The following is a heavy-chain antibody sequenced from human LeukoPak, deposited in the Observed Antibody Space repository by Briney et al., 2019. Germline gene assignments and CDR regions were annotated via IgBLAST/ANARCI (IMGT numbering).Heavy chain of an antibody. CDR2: ISHDGSNK. CDR3: AKDNNYGSGSYFLASYYFDY. D-gene: IGHD3-10*01. CDR1: GFTFSSYG. Sequence: GGSLRLSCAASGFTFSSYGMHWVRQAPGKGLEWVAVISHDGSNKYYADSVKGRFTISRDNSKDTLYLQMNSLRAEDTAVYYCAKDNNYGSGSYFLASYYFDYWGQGTLVTVSS. V-gene: IGHV3-30*18. J-gene: IGHJ4*02.